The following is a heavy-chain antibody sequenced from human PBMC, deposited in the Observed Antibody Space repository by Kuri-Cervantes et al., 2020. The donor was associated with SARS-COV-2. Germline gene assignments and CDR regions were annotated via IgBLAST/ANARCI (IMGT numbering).Heavy chain of an antibody. J-gene: IGHJ6*03. CDR2: IKQDGSEK. Sequence: GESLKISCAASGFTFSDYYMSWVRQAPGKGLEWVANIKQDGSEKYYVDSVKGRFTISRDNAKNSLYLQMNSLRAEDTAVYYCARVHKAGATYYYYYMDVWGKGTTVTVSS. D-gene: IGHD1-26*01. CDR3: ARVHKAGATYYYYYMDV. V-gene: IGHV3-7*01. CDR1: GFTFSDYY.